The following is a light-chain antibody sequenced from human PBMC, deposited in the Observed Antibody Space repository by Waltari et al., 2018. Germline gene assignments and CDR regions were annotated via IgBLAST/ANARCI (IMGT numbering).Light chain of an antibody. Sequence: CRASHGISGYLNWYQQKPGKAPKVLIYATSSLQSGVPSRFSGSGSGTDFTLTISSQQPEDFATYYCQQSYRTPPLTFGGGTKVEIK. V-gene: IGKV1-39*01. CDR3: QQSYRTPPLT. J-gene: IGKJ4*01. CDR2: ATS. CDR1: HGISGY.